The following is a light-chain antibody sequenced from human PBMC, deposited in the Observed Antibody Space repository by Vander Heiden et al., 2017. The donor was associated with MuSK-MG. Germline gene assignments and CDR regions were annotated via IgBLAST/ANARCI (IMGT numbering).Light chain of an antibody. CDR1: QSVLYSSNNKNY. CDR2: WAS. V-gene: IGKV4-1*01. J-gene: IGKJ1*01. Sequence: DIVMTQSPDSLAVSPGERATTNCKSSQSVLYSSNNKNYLAWYQQKPGQPPKLLIYWASTRESGVPDRFSSSGSATDFTLTISSLQAEDVAVYYCQQYYSTPPWTFGQGTKVEIK. CDR3: QQYYSTPPWT.